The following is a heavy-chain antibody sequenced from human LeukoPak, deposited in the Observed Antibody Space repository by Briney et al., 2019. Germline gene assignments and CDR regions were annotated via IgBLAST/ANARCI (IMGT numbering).Heavy chain of an antibody. Sequence: GGSLRLSCAASGFTFSSYAMSWVRQAPGKGLEWVSAISGSGGSTYYADSVKGRFTISKDNFKNTLSLQMNTQRADDTAVYYCAKREPTRDYYYYYMDVWGKGTTVTVSS. CDR3: AKREPTRDYYYYYMDV. CDR1: GFTFSSYA. D-gene: IGHD1-14*01. J-gene: IGHJ6*03. CDR2: ISGSGGST. V-gene: IGHV3-23*01.